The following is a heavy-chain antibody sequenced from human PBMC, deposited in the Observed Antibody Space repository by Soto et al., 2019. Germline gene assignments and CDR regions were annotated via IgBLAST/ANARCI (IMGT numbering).Heavy chain of an antibody. D-gene: IGHD3-9*01. CDR1: GYTLTELS. V-gene: IGHV1-24*01. Sequence: ASVKVSCKVSGYTLTELSMHWVRQAPGKGLEWMGGFDPEDGETIYAQKFQGRVTMTEDTSTDTAYMEQSSLRSEDTAVYYCATYRLVIIEGSNKKYDYWSQGTLVTVSS. CDR2: FDPEDGET. J-gene: IGHJ4*02. CDR3: ATYRLVIIEGSNKKYDY.